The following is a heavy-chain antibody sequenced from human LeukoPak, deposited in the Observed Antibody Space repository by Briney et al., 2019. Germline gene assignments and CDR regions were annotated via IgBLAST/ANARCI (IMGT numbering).Heavy chain of an antibody. CDR2: IYYSGST. J-gene: IGHJ5*02. CDR3: ARRLDYYDSSGYYYGWFDP. Sequence: SETLTLTCTVSGGSISSSSHYWGWIRQPPGKGLEWIGSIYYSGSTYYNPSLKSRVTISVDTSKNQFSLRLSSVTAADTAVYYCARRLDYYDSSGYYYGWFDPWGQGTLVTVSS. V-gene: IGHV4-39*01. D-gene: IGHD3-22*01. CDR1: GGSISSSSHY.